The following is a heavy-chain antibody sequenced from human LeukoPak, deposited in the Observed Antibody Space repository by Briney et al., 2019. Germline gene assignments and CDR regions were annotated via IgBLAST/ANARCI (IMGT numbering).Heavy chain of an antibody. J-gene: IGHJ4*02. D-gene: IGHD6-13*01. V-gene: IGHV1-46*01. CDR2: INPSGGST. CDR3: ARYSSSRGYYFDY. Sequence: ASVKVSCKASGYTFTSYYMHWVRQAPGPGLEWMGIINPSGGSTSYAQKFQCRVTMTRDMSTSTVYMELSSLRSEDTAVYYCARYSSSRGYYFDYWGQGTLVTVSS. CDR1: GYTFTSYY.